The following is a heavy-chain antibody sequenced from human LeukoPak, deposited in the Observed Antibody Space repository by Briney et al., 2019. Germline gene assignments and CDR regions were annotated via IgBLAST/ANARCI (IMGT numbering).Heavy chain of an antibody. CDR1: GFTFSTYA. V-gene: IGHV3-23*01. CDR3: AKIPLGRHWADFDG. Sequence: AGGSLSLSCAASGFTFSTYAMSWVRQAPGKGLDWVSGISGSGGSTYYADSVKGRFTISRDNSQNTPYLQMKSLRGEDTAVYYCAKIPLGRHWADFDGWGRGTVVTVSS. D-gene: IGHD7-27*01. CDR2: ISGSGGST. J-gene: IGHJ4*02.